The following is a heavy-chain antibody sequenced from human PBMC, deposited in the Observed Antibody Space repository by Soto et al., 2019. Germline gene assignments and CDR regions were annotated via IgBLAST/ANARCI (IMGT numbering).Heavy chain of an antibody. D-gene: IGHD6-13*01. CDR3: ARSAQGDGFDP. J-gene: IGHJ3*01. Sequence: QVQLQESGPGLVRPSQTLSLTCTVSAGSFSTINYYWSWIRQHPEQGLEWFGYISYSGSTFYHSSLKSHFPISLDTSKKQFSLTLTSVTAADTAVYYCARSAQGDGFDPWGQGTMVTVSS. CDR2: ISYSGST. CDR1: AGSFSTINYY. V-gene: IGHV4-31*01.